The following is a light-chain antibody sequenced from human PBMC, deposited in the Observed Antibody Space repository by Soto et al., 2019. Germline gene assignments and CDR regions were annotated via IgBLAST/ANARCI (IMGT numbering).Light chain of an antibody. J-gene: IGKJ4*01. V-gene: IGKV3-15*01. CDR2: GAS. CDR3: QQYNKWPPLT. CDR1: QSVNNN. Sequence: EIILTQSPASLSVSPGERATLSCRASQSVNNNLAWYQQKPGQAPRLLIYGASTRATGIPGRFRGSGSGTEFTHTITSLQSEDFAVYFCQQYNKWPPLTFGGGTKVEIK.